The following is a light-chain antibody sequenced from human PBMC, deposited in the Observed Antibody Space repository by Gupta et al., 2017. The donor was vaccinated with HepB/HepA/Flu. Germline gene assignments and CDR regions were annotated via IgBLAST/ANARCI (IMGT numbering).Light chain of an antibody. V-gene: IGLV2-8*01. CDR3: SSYAGSRNWV. J-gene: IGLJ3*02. CDR1: SSDVGGYNY. CDR2: EVT. Sequence: QSALTQPPSASGSPGQSLTISCTGTSSDVGGYNYVSWYQQHPGKAPKLLITEVTKRPSGVPDRFSGSKSGDTASLTVSVLHAEDESEYYCSSYAGSRNWVFGGG.